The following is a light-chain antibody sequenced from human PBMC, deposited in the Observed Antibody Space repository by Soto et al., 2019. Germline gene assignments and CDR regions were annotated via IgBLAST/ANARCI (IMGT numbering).Light chain of an antibody. CDR3: QKYNSAPLT. V-gene: IGKV3-20*01. CDR2: GTS. CDR1: QSVSSKY. Sequence: EIVLTQSPGTLSLSPGERATLSCRASQSVSSKYLAWYQQKPGQAPRVLIYGTSIRASGVPERFSGGGSGTDFTLTITRLEPEDFAAYYCQKYNSAPLTFGGGTKVEIK. J-gene: IGKJ4*01.